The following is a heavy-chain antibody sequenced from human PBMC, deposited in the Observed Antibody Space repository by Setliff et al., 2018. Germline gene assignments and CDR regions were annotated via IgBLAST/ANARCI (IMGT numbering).Heavy chain of an antibody. Sequence: SVKVSCKTSGYTFISYGINWVRQAPGQGLEWMGGIIPIFGTANYAQKFQGRVTITTDESTSTAYMELSSLRSEDTAVYYCARRYYDSSLDYWGQGTLVTVSS. CDR3: ARRYYDSSLDY. V-gene: IGHV1-69*05. D-gene: IGHD3-22*01. J-gene: IGHJ4*02. CDR1: GYTFISYG. CDR2: IIPIFGTA.